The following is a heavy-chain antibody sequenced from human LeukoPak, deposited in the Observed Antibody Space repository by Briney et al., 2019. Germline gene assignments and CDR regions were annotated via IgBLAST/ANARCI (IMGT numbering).Heavy chain of an antibody. CDR3: ARGRRIWYQLSVLYYFDY. V-gene: IGHV4-4*09. Sequence: SETLSLICTVSGGSISSYYWSWIRQPPGKGLEWIGYIYTSGSTNYNPSLKSRVTISVDTSKNQFSLKLSSVTAADTAVYYCARGRRIWYQLSVLYYFDYWGQGTLVTVSS. J-gene: IGHJ4*02. D-gene: IGHD5-18*01. CDR1: GGSISSYY. CDR2: IYTSGST.